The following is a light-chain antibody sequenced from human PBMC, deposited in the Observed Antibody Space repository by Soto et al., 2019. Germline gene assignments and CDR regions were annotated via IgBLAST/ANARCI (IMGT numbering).Light chain of an antibody. Sequence: QSSLAQPASVPGSPGQSTTISCTGTSSDVGDYNYVSWYQQHPGKVPKPLISEVSNRPSGVSNRFSGSKSGNTASLTISGFQAEDEAEYYCSSYASTKRGGVGNGTKVTV. CDR1: SSDVGDYNY. CDR3: SSYASTKRGG. CDR2: EVS. V-gene: IGLV2-14*01. J-gene: IGLJ1*01.